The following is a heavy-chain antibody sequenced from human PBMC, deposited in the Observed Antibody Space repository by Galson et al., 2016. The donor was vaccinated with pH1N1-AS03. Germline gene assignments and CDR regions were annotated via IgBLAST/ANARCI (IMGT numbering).Heavy chain of an antibody. V-gene: IGHV4-59*11. CDR1: GGSITTHY. CDR2: ISDSGTN. D-gene: IGHD2-15*01. Sequence: ETLSLTCSVSGGSITTHYWSWIRQPPGKGLEWIAYISDSGTNNYNPSLKSRVTISVDTSKNQFSLRLSSVTAADTAVYYCAKYCRGTKCYGRFDTWGQGTLVTVSS. J-gene: IGHJ5*02. CDR3: AKYCRGTKCYGRFDT.